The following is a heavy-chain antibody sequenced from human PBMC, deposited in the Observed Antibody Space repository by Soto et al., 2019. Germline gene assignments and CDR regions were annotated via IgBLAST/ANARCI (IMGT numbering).Heavy chain of an antibody. CDR2: IKQDGSEK. CDR1: GFTFSSYW. V-gene: IGHV3-7*01. D-gene: IGHD3-3*01. J-gene: IGHJ5*02. CDR3: ARELRYYDFWSGYYLRRNWFDP. Sequence: GGSLRLSCAASGFTFSSYWMSWVRQAPGKWLEWVANIKQDGSEKYYVDSVKGRFTISRDNAKNSPYLQMNSLRAEDTAVYYCARELRYYDFWSGYYLRRNWFDPWGQGXLVTVYS.